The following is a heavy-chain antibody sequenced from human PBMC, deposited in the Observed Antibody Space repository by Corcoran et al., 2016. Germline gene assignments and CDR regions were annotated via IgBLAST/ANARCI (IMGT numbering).Heavy chain of an antibody. V-gene: IGHV6-1*01. D-gene: IGHD3-16*01. CDR3: ARGGAGRQYFDH. CDR2: TYYRSKWKD. J-gene: IGHJ4*02. CDR1: GDSVSSNSAN. Sequence: QVQLQQSGPGLMKPSQTLSLTCAISGDSVSSNSANWNWIRQSPSRGLEWLGRTYYRSKWKDEYEGYIKSRITIKPDTSKNQFSLQLNDVTPEDTAVYYCARGGAGRQYFDHWCQGILVTVSS.